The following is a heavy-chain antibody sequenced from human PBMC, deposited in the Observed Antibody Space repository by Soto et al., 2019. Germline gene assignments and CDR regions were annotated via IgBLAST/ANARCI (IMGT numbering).Heavy chain of an antibody. CDR1: GFTFDDYA. CDR2: ISWNSGSI. CDR3: AKGGDSSSIYYYYGMDV. D-gene: IGHD6-6*01. Sequence: EVQLVESGGGLVQPGRSLRLSCAASGFTFDDYAMHWVRQAPGKGLEWVSGISWNSGSIGYADSVKGRFTISRDNAKNPLYLQMNSLRAEVTALYCCAKGGDSSSIYYYYGMDVWGQGTTVTVSS. J-gene: IGHJ6*02. V-gene: IGHV3-9*01.